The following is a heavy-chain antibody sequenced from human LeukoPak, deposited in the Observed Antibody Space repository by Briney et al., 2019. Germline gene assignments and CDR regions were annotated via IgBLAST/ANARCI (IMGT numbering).Heavy chain of an antibody. CDR3: AKDTPYYYDSSGYSPC. Sequence: PGGSLRLSCEASGFIVSTNYMSWVRQAPGKGLEWVSVIYRGGNTYYADSVKGRFTISRDDSKNTLYLQMNSLRAEDTAVYYCAKDTPYYYDSSGYSPCWGQGTLVTVSS. CDR1: GFIVSTNY. J-gene: IGHJ4*02. CDR2: IYRGGNT. V-gene: IGHV3-66*01. D-gene: IGHD3-22*01.